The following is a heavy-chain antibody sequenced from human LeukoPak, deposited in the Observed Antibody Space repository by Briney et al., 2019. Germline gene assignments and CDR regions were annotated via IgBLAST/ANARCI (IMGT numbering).Heavy chain of an antibody. Sequence: ASVKVSCKASGYTFTSYGISWVRQAPGQGLEWMGWISAYNGNTNYAQKLQGRVTMTTDTSTSTAYMELRSLRSDDTAVYYCASYDFWSGYYRETPAARLYYYYYYMDVWGKGTTVTVSS. D-gene: IGHD3-3*01. CDR3: ASYDFWSGYYRETPAARLYYYYYYMDV. J-gene: IGHJ6*03. CDR1: GYTFTSYG. V-gene: IGHV1-18*01. CDR2: ISAYNGNT.